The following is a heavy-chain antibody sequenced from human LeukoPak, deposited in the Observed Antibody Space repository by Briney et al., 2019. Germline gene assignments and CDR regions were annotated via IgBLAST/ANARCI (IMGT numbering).Heavy chain of an antibody. CDR2: INHSGST. Sequence: SETLSLTCAVYGGSFSGYYWSWIRQPPGKGLEWIGEINHSGSTNYNPSLKSRVTISVDTSKNQFSLKLSSVTAADTAVYYCARVRGRGYSGYPPDYCGMDVWGQGTTVTVSS. CDR3: ARVRGRGYSGYPPDYCGMDV. V-gene: IGHV4-34*01. J-gene: IGHJ6*02. D-gene: IGHD5-12*01. CDR1: GGSFSGYY.